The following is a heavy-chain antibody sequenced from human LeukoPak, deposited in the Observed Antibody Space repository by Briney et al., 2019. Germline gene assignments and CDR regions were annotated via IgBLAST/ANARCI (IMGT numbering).Heavy chain of an antibody. CDR1: GFTYSHNG. CDR2: IRYDGSNK. V-gene: IGHV3-30*02. CDR3: AKDTSVLSGSYYLDY. D-gene: IGHD1-26*01. Sequence: GGSLRLSCVASGFTYSHNGMHWVRQAPGKGLEWVTFIRYDGSNKYYADSVKGRFTISRDNSKNTLYLQMNSLRAEDMAVYYCAKDTSVLSGSYYLDYWGQGTLVTVSS. J-gene: IGHJ4*02.